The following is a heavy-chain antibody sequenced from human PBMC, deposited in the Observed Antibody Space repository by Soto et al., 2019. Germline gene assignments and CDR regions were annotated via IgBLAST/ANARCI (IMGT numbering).Heavy chain of an antibody. CDR2: ISSSSSYI. Sequence: PGGSLRLSCAASGFSFSSYSMNWVRQAPGKGLEWVSSISSSSSYIYYADSVKGRFTISRDNAKNSLYLQMNSLRAEDTAVYYCARDRRDGYNSPPFDYWGQGPLVTVSS. J-gene: IGHJ4*02. CDR1: GFSFSSYS. CDR3: ARDRRDGYNSPPFDY. V-gene: IGHV3-21*01. D-gene: IGHD5-12*01.